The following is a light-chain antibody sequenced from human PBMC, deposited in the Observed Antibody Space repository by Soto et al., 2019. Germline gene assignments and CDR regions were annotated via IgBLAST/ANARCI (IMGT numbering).Light chain of an antibody. CDR1: QSISKW. CDR3: KPYNGYATWT. Sequence: DIQLTQSPSTLSASVGDRVTIACRASQSISKWLALYQQKPGKDPQVLIWNASSLHSGVPSRFSGSGAGTEFTLTISSLQPDDFATYCCKPYNGYATWTFRQGTKVQV. CDR2: NAS. V-gene: IGKV1-5*01. J-gene: IGKJ1*01.